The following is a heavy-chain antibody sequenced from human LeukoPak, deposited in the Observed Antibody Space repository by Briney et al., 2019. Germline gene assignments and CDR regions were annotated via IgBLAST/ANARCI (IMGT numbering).Heavy chain of an antibody. CDR1: GYSFTGYY. D-gene: IGHD3-22*01. V-gene: IGHV1-2*02. Sequence: GASVKVSCKASGYSFTGYYMHWVRQAPGQGLEWMGWINPNSGGTNYAQKFQGRVTMNRDTSISTAYMELSRLRSDDTAVYYCARSLYYYDSSPYDYWGQGTLVTVSS. J-gene: IGHJ4*02. CDR3: ARSLYYYDSSPYDY. CDR2: INPNSGGT.